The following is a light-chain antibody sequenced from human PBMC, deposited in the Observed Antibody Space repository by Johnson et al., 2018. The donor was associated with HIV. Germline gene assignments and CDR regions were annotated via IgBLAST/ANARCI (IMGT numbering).Light chain of an antibody. V-gene: IGLV1-51*01. CDR3: GTWDSSLSAGLYG. J-gene: IGLJ1*01. CDR1: SSNIGNNY. CDR2: DNN. Sequence: QSVLTQPPSVSAAPGQKVTISCSGSSSNIGNNYVSWYQQLPGTAPKLLIYDNNKRPSGIPDRFSGSKSGTSATLGITGLQTGDEADYYCGTWDSSLSAGLYGFGTGTQVPVL.